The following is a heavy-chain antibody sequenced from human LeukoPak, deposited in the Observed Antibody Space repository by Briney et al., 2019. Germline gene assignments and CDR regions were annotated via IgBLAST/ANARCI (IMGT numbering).Heavy chain of an antibody. D-gene: IGHD1-26*01. Sequence: PGGSLRLSCAASGFTFDDYAMHWVRQAPGKGLEWVSGISWNSGSIGYADTVKGRFTISRDNAKNSLYLQMNSLRAEDMALYYCAKGYSGSYFEPFDYWGQGTLVTVSS. V-gene: IGHV3-9*03. CDR3: AKGYSGSYFEPFDY. CDR2: ISWNSGSI. CDR1: GFTFDDYA. J-gene: IGHJ4*02.